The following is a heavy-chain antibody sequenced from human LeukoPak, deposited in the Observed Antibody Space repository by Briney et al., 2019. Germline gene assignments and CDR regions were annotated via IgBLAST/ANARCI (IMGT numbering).Heavy chain of an antibody. D-gene: IGHD3-10*01. CDR1: GFTFSNCW. CDR3: AKRKGGHGSGSFDY. J-gene: IGHJ4*02. CDR2: IKQDGSEK. V-gene: IGHV3-7*01. Sequence: GGSLRLSCAASGFTFSNCWMSWVRQAPGKGLEWVANIKQDGSEKYYVDSVKGRFTISRDNAKNSLYLQMNSLRVEDTAVYYCAKRKGGHGSGSFDYWGQGTVVTVSS.